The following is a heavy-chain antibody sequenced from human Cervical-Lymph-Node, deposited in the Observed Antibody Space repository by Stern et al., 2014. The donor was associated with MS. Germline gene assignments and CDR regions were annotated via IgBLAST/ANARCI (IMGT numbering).Heavy chain of an antibody. V-gene: IGHV2-5*02. CDR2: ISWDDDK. CDR3: AHSRVKYCRGGTCYSSLFDY. Sequence: QITLKESGPTLVKPTQTVTLTCTLSGFSVTTAGVGVGWIRQPPGQALEWLALISWDDDKLYSPSLKNRLTITKDTSKNQVVLTMTNVDPMDTATYYCAHSRVKYCRGGTCYSSLFDYWGQGTLVTVSS. J-gene: IGHJ4*02. CDR1: GFSVTTAGVG. D-gene: IGHD2-15*01.